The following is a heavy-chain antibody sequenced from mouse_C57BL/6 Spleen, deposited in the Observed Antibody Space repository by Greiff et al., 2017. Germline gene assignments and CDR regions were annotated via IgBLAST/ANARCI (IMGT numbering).Heavy chain of an antibody. CDR1: GFTFSSYG. CDR3: ARRQLGFAY. J-gene: IGHJ3*01. Sequence: EVQLQESGGDLVKPGGSLKLSCAASGFTFSSYGMSWVRQTPDKRLEWVATISSGGSYTYYPDSVKGRFTISRDNAKNTLYLQMSSLKSEDTAMYYCARRQLGFAYWGQGTLVTVSA. V-gene: IGHV5-6*01. CDR2: ISSGGSYT. D-gene: IGHD4-1*02.